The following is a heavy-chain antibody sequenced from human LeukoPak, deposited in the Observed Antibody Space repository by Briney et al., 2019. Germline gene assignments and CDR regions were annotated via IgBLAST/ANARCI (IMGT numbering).Heavy chain of an antibody. Sequence: PGGSLRLSCAASGFTFSSYSMSWVRQAPGKGLEWVAYIKEDGNENYYVDSVKGRFTISRDNAESSLYLQMNSLRAEDTAVYYCARFPVAVAGTWGQGTLVTVSS. J-gene: IGHJ5*02. CDR2: IKEDGNEN. CDR1: GFTFSSYS. CDR3: ARFPVAVAGT. D-gene: IGHD6-19*01. V-gene: IGHV3-7*01.